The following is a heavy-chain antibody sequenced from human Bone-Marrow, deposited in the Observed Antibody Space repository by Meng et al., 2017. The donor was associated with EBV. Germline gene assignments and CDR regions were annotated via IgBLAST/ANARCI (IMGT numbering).Heavy chain of an antibody. CDR1: GGSFNDYY. CDR2: INHSGST. V-gene: IGHV4-34*01. Sequence: VQLQQWGAGLLKPSXXLSLTCAVYGGSFNDYYWSWIRQPPGKGLEWIGEINHSGSTNYNPSLKSRVTILLDTSKNQFTLKLNSVTVADTAIYYCARDPDGQIDDWGQGPLGTVSS. CDR3: ARDPDGQIDD. J-gene: IGHJ4*02.